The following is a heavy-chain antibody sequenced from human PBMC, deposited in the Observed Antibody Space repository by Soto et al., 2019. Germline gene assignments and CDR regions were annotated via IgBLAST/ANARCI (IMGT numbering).Heavy chain of an antibody. Sequence: ASVKVSCKASGYTFTSYYMHWVRQAPGQGLEWMGIINPSGGSTSYAQKFQGRVTMTRDTSTSTVYMELSSLRSEDTAVYYCARDEGGSGYCTNGVCYTTYYYYGMDVWGQGTTVTVSS. CDR2: INPSGGST. CDR1: GYTFTSYY. J-gene: IGHJ6*02. V-gene: IGHV1-46*01. D-gene: IGHD2-8*01. CDR3: ARDEGGSGYCTNGVCYTTYYYYGMDV.